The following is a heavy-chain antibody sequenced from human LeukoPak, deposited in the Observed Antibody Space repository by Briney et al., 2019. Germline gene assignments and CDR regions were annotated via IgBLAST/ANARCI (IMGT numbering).Heavy chain of an antibody. Sequence: SETLSLTCAVYGGSFSGYYWSWIRQPPGKGLEWIGEINHSGSTNYNPSLKSRVTISVDTSKNQFSLKLSSVTAADTAVYSCARGLFYGRPPLYYSYYHGMAVWGQGTTVTVYS. J-gene: IGHJ6*02. D-gene: IGHD2/OR15-2a*01. CDR1: GGSFSGYY. CDR3: ARGLFYGRPPLYYSYYHGMAV. V-gene: IGHV4-34*01. CDR2: INHSGST.